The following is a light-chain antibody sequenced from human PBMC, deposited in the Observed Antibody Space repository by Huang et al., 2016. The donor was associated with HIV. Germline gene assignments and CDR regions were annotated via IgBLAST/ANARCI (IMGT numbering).Light chain of an antibody. CDR2: AAS. Sequence: DIQLTQSPSSLSASIGDRVTITCRASQSISTYLNWYHQEPGKAPKLLMYAASSLQGGVPSRFSGSGSGTDFTLTISGLQPEDVATYYCQHSYNTLFTFGPGT. V-gene: IGKV1-39*01. CDR1: QSISTY. CDR3: QHSYNTLFT. J-gene: IGKJ3*01.